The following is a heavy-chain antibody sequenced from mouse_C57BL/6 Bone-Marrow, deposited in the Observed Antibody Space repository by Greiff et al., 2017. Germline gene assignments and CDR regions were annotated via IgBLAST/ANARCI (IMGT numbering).Heavy chain of an antibody. V-gene: IGHV1-69*01. Sequence: QVQLQQPGAELVMPGASVKLSCKASGYTFTSYWMHWVKQRPGQGLEWIGEIDPSDSYTNYNQKFKGKSTLTVDKSSSTAYMQLSSLTSEDSAVYYCVSSSYGNLFAYWGQGTLVTVSA. J-gene: IGHJ3*01. CDR3: VSSSYGNLFAY. CDR1: GYTFTSYW. CDR2: IDPSDSYT. D-gene: IGHD2-1*01.